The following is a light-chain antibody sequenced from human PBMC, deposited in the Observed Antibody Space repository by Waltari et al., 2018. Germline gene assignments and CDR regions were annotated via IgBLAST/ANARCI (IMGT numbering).Light chain of an antibody. CDR3: QQYNLWPWT. CDR1: QSVGTK. CDR2: GAS. J-gene: IGKJ1*01. V-gene: IGKV3-15*01. Sequence: EIVMTQSPVTLSVSPGERATLSCRASQSVGTKLAWYQQKPGPAPRLLIYGASTRATGIAARFSGSGSGTEFTLTISSLQSEDFAIYYCQQYNLWPWTFGQGTKVEIK.